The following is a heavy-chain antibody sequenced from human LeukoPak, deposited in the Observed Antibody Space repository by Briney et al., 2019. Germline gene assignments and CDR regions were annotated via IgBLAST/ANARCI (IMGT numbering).Heavy chain of an antibody. V-gene: IGHV5-51*01. Sequence: GESLKISCNGSGYSFTNYWIGWVRQMPGKGLEWMGIIYPGDSDTSYSPSFQGQVTISADKSISTAYLQWSSLKASDTAMYYCARQKWVAQNIFDYWGQGTLVTVSS. D-gene: IGHD6-19*01. CDR2: IYPGDSDT. CDR1: GYSFTNYW. CDR3: ARQKWVAQNIFDY. J-gene: IGHJ4*02.